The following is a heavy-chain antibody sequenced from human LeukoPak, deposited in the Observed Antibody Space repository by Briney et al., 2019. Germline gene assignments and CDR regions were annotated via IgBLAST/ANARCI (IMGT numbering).Heavy chain of an antibody. CDR2: INSDVSST. J-gene: IGHJ3*02. V-gene: IGHV3-74*01. CDR3: ASGGYGAFDI. Sequence: GRSLRLSCAASGFTFSSYWMHWVRQAPGKGLVWVSRINSDVSSTSYADSVKGRFTISRDNAKNTLYLQMNSLRAEDTAVYYCASGGYGAFDIWGQGTMVTVSS. D-gene: IGHD6-13*01. CDR1: GFTFSSYW.